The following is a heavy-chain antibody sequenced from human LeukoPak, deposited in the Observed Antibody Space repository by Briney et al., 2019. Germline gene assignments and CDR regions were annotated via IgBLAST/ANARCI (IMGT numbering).Heavy chain of an antibody. D-gene: IGHD1-26*01. V-gene: IGHV3-30-3*01. CDR2: ISYDGSNK. J-gene: IGHJ4*02. Sequence: GGSLRLSCAASGFTLSSYAMHWVRQAPGKGLEWVAVISYDGSNKYYADSVKGRFTISRDNSKNTLYLQMNSLRAEDTAVYYCARDRVGATDYFDYWGQGTLVTVSS. CDR3: ARDRVGATDYFDY. CDR1: GFTLSSYA.